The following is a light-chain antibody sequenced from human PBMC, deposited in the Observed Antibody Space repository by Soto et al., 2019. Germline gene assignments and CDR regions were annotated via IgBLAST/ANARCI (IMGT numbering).Light chain of an antibody. Sequence: VLTQSPGTLSLSPGDRATLSCRASSSYLAWYQQKPGQAPRLLIYDTSTRATGIPDRFSGSRSETDFTLTISGLEPEDFAVYYCHQYGSSPWTFGQGTKVEIK. J-gene: IGKJ1*01. CDR1: SSY. CDR2: DTS. CDR3: HQYGSSPWT. V-gene: IGKV3-20*01.